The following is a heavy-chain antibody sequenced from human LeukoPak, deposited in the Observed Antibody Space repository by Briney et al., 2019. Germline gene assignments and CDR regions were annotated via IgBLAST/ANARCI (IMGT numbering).Heavy chain of an antibody. CDR1: GFTFSSYG. V-gene: IGHV3-30*03. Sequence: PGGSLRLSCAASGFTFSSYGMHWVRQAPGKGLEWVAVISYDGSNKYYADSVKGRFTISRDNAKTSLYLQMNSLRAEDTAVYYCASSTVRTGTTIFFDYWGQGTLVTVSS. CDR3: ASSTVRTGTTIFFDY. CDR2: ISYDGSNK. J-gene: IGHJ4*02. D-gene: IGHD1-1*01.